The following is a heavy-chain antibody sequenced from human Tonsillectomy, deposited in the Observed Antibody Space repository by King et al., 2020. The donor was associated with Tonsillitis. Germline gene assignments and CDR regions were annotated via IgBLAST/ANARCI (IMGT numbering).Heavy chain of an antibody. CDR1: GFTFEDYA. D-gene: IGHD5-18*01. CDR3: AKDGLQLWLSAFDI. CDR2: IIWNSDSI. Sequence: VQLVESGGGLVQPGRSLRLSCAASGFTFEDYAMHWVRQAPGKGLEWVSGIIWNSDSIAYADSMKGRFTISRDNAKNSLYLQMNSLRAEETALYCCAKDGLQLWLSAFDIWGHGTMVTLSS. J-gene: IGHJ3*02. V-gene: IGHV3-9*01.